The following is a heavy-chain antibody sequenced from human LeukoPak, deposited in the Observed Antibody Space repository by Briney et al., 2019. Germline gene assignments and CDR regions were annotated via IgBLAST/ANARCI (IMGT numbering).Heavy chain of an antibody. CDR3: ARGVVTAIGGYYYYYYYMDV. CDR2: MNPNSGNT. V-gene: IGHV1-8*01. Sequence: ASVKVSCKASVYTFTSYDINWVRQATGQGLEWMGWMNPNSGNTGYAQKFQGRVTMTRNTSISTAYMELSSLRSEDTAVYYCARGVVTAIGGYYYYYYYMDVWGKGTTVTVSS. D-gene: IGHD2-21*02. CDR1: VYTFTSYD. J-gene: IGHJ6*03.